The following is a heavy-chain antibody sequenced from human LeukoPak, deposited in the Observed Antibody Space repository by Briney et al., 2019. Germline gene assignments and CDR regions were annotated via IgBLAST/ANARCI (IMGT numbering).Heavy chain of an antibody. CDR2: IHHSKGT. Sequence: SETLSLTCAVYGESISDYYWTWIRQFPGKGLEWIGEIHHSKGTNYNPSLKSRLTMSVDRSKIQFSLKLSSVTAADTAIYYCVRATAAGSGRAFDYWAQGSLVPVSS. J-gene: IGHJ4*02. D-gene: IGHD3-10*01. V-gene: IGHV4-34*01. CDR1: GESISDYY. CDR3: VRATAAGSGRAFDY.